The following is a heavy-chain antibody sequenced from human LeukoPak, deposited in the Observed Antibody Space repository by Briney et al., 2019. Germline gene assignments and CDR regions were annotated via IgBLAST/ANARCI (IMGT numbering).Heavy chain of an antibody. V-gene: IGHV4-4*07. CDR2: IYTSGST. CDR3: ARRRPYYYDSSGGAFDI. J-gene: IGHJ3*02. D-gene: IGHD3-22*01. CDR1: GGSISSYY. Sequence: SETLSLTCTVSGGSISSYYWSWIRQPPGKGLEWIGRIYTSGSTNYNPSLKSRVTMSVDTSKNQFSLKLSSVTAADTAVYYCARRRPYYYDSSGGAFDIWGQGTMVTVSS.